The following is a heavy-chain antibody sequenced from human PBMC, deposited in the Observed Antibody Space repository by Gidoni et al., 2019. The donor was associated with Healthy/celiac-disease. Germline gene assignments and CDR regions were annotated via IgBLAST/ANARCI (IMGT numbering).Heavy chain of an antibody. CDR2: IWYDGSNK. Sequence: QVQPVASGGGVVQPGRSLRVSCAAYGFTFSSYGMHWVRQAPGKGLEWVAVIWYDGSNKYYADSVKGRFTISRDNSKNTLYLQMNSLRAEDTAVYYCARESGQWLVLYAFDIWGQGTMVTVSS. J-gene: IGHJ3*02. CDR3: ARESGQWLVLYAFDI. D-gene: IGHD6-19*01. CDR1: GFTFSSYG. V-gene: IGHV3-33*01.